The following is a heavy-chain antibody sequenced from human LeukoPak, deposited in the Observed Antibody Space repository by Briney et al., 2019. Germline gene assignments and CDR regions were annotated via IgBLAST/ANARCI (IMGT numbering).Heavy chain of an antibody. Sequence: GRSLRLSCAASGFTFSSYSMNWVRQAPGKGLEWVSSISSSSSYIYYADSVKGRFTISRDNAKNSLYLQMNSLRAEDTAVYYCASSRTTRGGGGFDYWGQGTLVTVSS. D-gene: IGHD3-16*01. CDR3: ASSRTTRGGGGFDY. J-gene: IGHJ4*02. CDR2: ISSSSSYI. V-gene: IGHV3-21*01. CDR1: GFTFSSYS.